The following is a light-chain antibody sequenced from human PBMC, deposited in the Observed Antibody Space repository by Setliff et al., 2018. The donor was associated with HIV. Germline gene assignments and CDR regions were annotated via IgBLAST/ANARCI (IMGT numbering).Light chain of an antibody. CDR1: SSDIGHYNR. CDR3: SSYTRRSTFV. Sequence: QSALAQPPSVSGSPGQSVTIYCTGTSSDIGHYNRVSWYQQPPGTAPKLMIFEVSNRPSGVPDRFSGSKTGNTASLTISGLQDEDEADYYCSSYTRRSTFVFGTGTKV. V-gene: IGLV2-18*02. CDR2: EVS. J-gene: IGLJ1*01.